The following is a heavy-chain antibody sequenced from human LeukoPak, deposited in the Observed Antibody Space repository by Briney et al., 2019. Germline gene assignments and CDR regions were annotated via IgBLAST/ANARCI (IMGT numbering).Heavy chain of an antibody. J-gene: IGHJ4*02. Sequence: GGSLRLSCAASGFTVSSNYMSWVRQAPGKGLEWVSVIYSGGSTYYADSVKGRFTISRDNSKNTLYLQMNSLRAEDTAVYYCARVRTAVAGYFDYWGQGTLVTVSS. CDR3: ARVRTAVAGYFDY. CDR1: GFTVSSNY. D-gene: IGHD6-19*01. V-gene: IGHV3-53*01. CDR2: IYSGGST.